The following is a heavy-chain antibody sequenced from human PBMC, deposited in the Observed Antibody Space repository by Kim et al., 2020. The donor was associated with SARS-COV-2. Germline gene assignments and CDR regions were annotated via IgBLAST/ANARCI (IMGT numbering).Heavy chain of an antibody. CDR2: IYYSGST. V-gene: IGHV4-39*07. J-gene: IGHJ6*02. D-gene: IGHD3-10*01. CDR3: ARDITGEGWFGETLEGHGMDV. Sequence: SETLSLTCTVSGGSISSSSYYWGWIRQPPGKGLEWIGSIYYSGSTYYNPSLKSRVTISVDTSKNQFSLKLSSVTAADTAVYYCARDITGEGWFGETLEGHGMDVWGQGTTVTVSS. CDR1: GGSISSSSYY.